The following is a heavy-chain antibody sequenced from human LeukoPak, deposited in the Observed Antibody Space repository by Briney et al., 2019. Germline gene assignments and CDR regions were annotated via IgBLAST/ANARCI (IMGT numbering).Heavy chain of an antibody. V-gene: IGHV3-21*01. Sequence: VVSLRLSCAASGFTFSSYSMNWVRQAPGKGLEWVSSISSSSSYIYYADSVKGRFTISRDNAKNSLYLQMNSLRAEDTAVYYCARDLKGGYYYGSGSYYIYGMDVWGKGTTVTVSS. J-gene: IGHJ6*04. CDR1: GFTFSSYS. CDR3: ARDLKGGYYYGSGSYYIYGMDV. D-gene: IGHD3-10*01. CDR2: ISSSSSYI.